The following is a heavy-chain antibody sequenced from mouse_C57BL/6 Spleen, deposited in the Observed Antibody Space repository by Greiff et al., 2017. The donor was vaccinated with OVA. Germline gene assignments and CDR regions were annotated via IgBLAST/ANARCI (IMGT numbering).Heavy chain of an antibody. Sequence: VQLQQSGPELVKPGASVKISCKASGYAFSSSWMNWVKQRPGKGLEWIGRIYPGDGDTNYNGKFKGKATLTADESSSTAYMPLSSLTSEVSAVYFCAIGGLHLFAYWGQGTLVTVSA. CDR2: IYPGDGDT. CDR1: GYAFSSSW. V-gene: IGHV1-82*01. CDR3: AIGGLHLFAY. J-gene: IGHJ3*01. D-gene: IGHD2-2*01.